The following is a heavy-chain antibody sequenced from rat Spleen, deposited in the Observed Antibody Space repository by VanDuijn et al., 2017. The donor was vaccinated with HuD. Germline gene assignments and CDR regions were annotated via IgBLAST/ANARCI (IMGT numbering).Heavy chain of an antibody. D-gene: IGHD1-10*01. J-gene: IGHJ4*01. CDR3: ARDRDNNLYVMDA. Sequence: QVQLKESGPGLVQPSQTLSLTCTVSGFSLTSYTVSWVRQPPGKGLEWIAAISSGGSTYYNSALKSRLSISRDTYKSQVFLKMSSLQTEDTATYYCARDRDNNLYVMDAWGQGASVTVSS. CDR1: GFSLTSYT. V-gene: IGHV2-6*01. CDR2: ISSGGST.